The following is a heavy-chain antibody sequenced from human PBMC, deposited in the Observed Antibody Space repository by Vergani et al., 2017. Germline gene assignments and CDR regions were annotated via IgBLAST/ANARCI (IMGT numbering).Heavy chain of an antibody. J-gene: IGHJ3*02. CDR3: ARDPYYYDSSGPQEDAFDI. Sequence: QVQLVQSGSELKKPGASVKASCKASGYTFTSYAMNWVRQAPGQGLEWMGWINTNTGNPTYAQGFTGRFVFSLDTSVSTAYLQISSLKAEDTAVYYCARDPYYYDSSGPQEDAFDIWGQGTMVTVSS. V-gene: IGHV7-4-1*02. D-gene: IGHD3-22*01. CDR2: INTNTGNP. CDR1: GYTFTSYA.